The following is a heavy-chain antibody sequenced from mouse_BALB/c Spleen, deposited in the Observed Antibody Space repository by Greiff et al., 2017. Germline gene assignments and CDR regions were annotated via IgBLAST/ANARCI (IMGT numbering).Heavy chain of an antibody. V-gene: IGHV5-6-5*01. Sequence: DVHLVESGGGLVKPGGSLKLSCAASGFTFSSYAMSWVRQTPEKRLEWVASISSGGSTYYPDSVKGRFTISRDNARNILYLQMSSLRSEDTAMYYCAREGVSYYAMDYWGQGTSVTGSS. CDR1: GFTFSSYA. CDR3: AREGVSYYAMDY. CDR2: ISSGGST. J-gene: IGHJ4*01.